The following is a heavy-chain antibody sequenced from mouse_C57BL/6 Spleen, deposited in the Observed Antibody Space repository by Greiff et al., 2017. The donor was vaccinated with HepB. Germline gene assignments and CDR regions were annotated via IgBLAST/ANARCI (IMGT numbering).Heavy chain of an antibody. Sequence: QVQLQQPGAELVKPGASVKMSCKASGYTFTSYWITWVKQRPGQGLEWIGDIYPGSGSTNYNEKFKSKATLTVDTSSSTAYMQLSSLTSEDSAVYYCARSFATVVATLGYYAMDYWGQGTSVTVSS. CDR1: GYTFTSYW. CDR3: ARSFATVVATLGYYAMDY. V-gene: IGHV1-55*01. D-gene: IGHD1-1*01. CDR2: IYPGSGST. J-gene: IGHJ4*01.